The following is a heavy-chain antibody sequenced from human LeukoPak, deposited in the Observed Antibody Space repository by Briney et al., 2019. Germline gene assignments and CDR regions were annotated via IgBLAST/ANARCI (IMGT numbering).Heavy chain of an antibody. CDR3: ARSGSGWYRFDY. Sequence: GGSLRLTCSASGFTFSSYWMHWFRQVPRQGLVWVSHISHDGRTTVYTDSVKGRISISRDNSKNTLYLQMNSLRAEDTALYYCARSGSGWYRFDYWGQGTLVTVSS. D-gene: IGHD6-19*01. J-gene: IGHJ4*02. CDR2: ISHDGRTT. V-gene: IGHV3-74*01. CDR1: GFTFSSYW.